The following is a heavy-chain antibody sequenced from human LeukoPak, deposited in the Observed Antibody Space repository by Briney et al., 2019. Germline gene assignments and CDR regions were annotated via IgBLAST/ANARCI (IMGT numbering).Heavy chain of an antibody. Sequence: PSETLSLTCTVSGGSISSYYWSWIRQPAGKGLERIGRIYTSGSTNYNPSLKSRVTMSVDTSKNQFSLKLSSVTAADTAVYYCARSSLDSSGYYLYWYFDFWGRGTLVTVSS. CDR3: ARSSLDSSGYYLYWYFDF. V-gene: IGHV4-4*07. D-gene: IGHD3-22*01. J-gene: IGHJ2*01. CDR1: GGSISSYY. CDR2: IYTSGST.